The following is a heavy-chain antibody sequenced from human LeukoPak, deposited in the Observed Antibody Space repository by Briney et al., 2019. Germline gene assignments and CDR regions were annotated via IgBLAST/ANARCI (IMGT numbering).Heavy chain of an antibody. J-gene: IGHJ4*02. CDR3: ARHSRDGYLDY. Sequence: SETLPLTCTVSGGSISSYYWSWIRQPPGKGLEWIGYIYYSGSTNYNPSLKSRVTISVDTSKNQFSLKLSSVTAADTAVYYCARHSRDGYLDYWGQGTLVTVSS. D-gene: IGHD5-24*01. CDR2: IYYSGST. V-gene: IGHV4-59*08. CDR1: GGSISSYY.